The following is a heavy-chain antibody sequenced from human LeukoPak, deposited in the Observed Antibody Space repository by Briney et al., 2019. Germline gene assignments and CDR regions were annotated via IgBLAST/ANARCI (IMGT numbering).Heavy chain of an antibody. CDR3: ARSYGSGSYSWFDP. Sequence: GGSLRLSCAASGFTFSSYGMHWVRQAPGKGLEWVAVIWYDGSNKYYADSVKGRFTISRDNSKNMLYLQMNSLRAEDTAVYYCARSYGSGSYSWFDPWGQGTLVTVSS. J-gene: IGHJ5*02. CDR1: GFTFSSYG. D-gene: IGHD3-10*01. CDR2: IWYDGSNK. V-gene: IGHV3-33*01.